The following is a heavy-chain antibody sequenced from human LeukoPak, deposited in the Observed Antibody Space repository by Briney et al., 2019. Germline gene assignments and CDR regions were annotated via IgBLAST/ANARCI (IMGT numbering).Heavy chain of an antibody. D-gene: IGHD4-11*01. J-gene: IGHJ4*02. CDR3: AREGATDYYFDP. V-gene: IGHV1-18*01. CDR2: ISDYSGNT. Sequence: GASVKVSCKASGYSLSSNGISWARQAPGQGLEWMGRISDYSGNTKYAQNFQDRVTLTTDRSTNTAYMELRSLRSDDTAVYYCAREGATDYYFDPWGQGTLVTVSS. CDR1: GYSLSSNG.